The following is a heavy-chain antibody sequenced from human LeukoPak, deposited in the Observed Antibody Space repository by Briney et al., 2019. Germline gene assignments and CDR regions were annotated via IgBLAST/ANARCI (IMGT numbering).Heavy chain of an antibody. J-gene: IGHJ4*02. Sequence: SETLSLTXAVSGYSISSGYYWGWIRQPPGKGLEWIGSIYHSGSTYYNPSLKSRVTISVDTSKNQFSLKLSSVTAADTAVYYCARLAVPGDYFDYWGQGTLVTVSS. CDR2: IYHSGST. V-gene: IGHV4-38-2*01. D-gene: IGHD6-19*01. CDR1: GYSISSGYY. CDR3: ARLAVPGDYFDY.